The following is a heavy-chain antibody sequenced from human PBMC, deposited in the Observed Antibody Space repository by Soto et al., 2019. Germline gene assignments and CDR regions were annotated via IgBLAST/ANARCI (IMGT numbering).Heavy chain of an antibody. CDR2: IYWSGST. V-gene: IGHV4-59*01. Sequence: SETLSLTCTVSGDSMRSYYWSWLRQSPGKGLEWIGYIYWSGSTNYNPSLKSRVTMSVDTSNNQFSLKLNSVTAADTAVYYCAREGSSSWSGDYGMDVWGQGTTVT. D-gene: IGHD6-13*01. J-gene: IGHJ6*02. CDR1: GDSMRSYY. CDR3: AREGSSSWSGDYGMDV.